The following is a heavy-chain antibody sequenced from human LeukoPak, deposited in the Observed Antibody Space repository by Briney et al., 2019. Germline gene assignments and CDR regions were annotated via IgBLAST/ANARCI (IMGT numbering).Heavy chain of an antibody. CDR2: IYSGGST. J-gene: IGHJ4*02. CDR1: GFTVSSNY. D-gene: IGHD4-23*01. Sequence: GGSLRLSCAASGFTVSSNYMSWVRQAPGKGLEWVSVIYSGGSTYYADSVKGRFTISRENAKNSLYLQMNSLRAGDTAVYYCARGDDYGGNSVDYWGQGTLVTVSS. CDR3: ARGDDYGGNSVDY. V-gene: IGHV3-53*01.